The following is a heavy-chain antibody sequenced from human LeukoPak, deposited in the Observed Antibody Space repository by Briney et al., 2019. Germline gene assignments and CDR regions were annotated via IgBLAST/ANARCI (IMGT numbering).Heavy chain of an antibody. V-gene: IGHV4-61*02. CDR2: IYTSGST. D-gene: IGHD1-26*01. J-gene: IGHJ4*02. Sequence: SETLSLTCTVSGDSISSGNYYWSWIRQPAGKGLEWIGRIYTSGSTNYNPSLKSRVTISVYTSKNQFSLKLSSVTAADTAMYYCARSPYLRTYGYGPWELPVSYFDYWGQGTLVTVSS. CDR1: GDSISSGNYY. CDR3: ARSPYLRTYGYGPWELPVSYFDY.